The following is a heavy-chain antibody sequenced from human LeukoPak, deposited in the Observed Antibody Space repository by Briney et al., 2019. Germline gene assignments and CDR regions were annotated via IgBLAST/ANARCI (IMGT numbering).Heavy chain of an antibody. V-gene: IGHV1-8*03. CDR3: ARLSSDGVVAPNNWFDP. CDR1: GYTFTSYD. CDR2: MNPNTGNT. Sequence: GASVKVSCKASGYTFTSYDINWGRQATGQGLEWMGWMNPNTGNTGYAQKFQGRVTITRNTSISTAYMELSSLRSEDTAVYYCARLSSDGVVAPNNWFDPWGQGTLVTVS. D-gene: IGHD2-15*01. J-gene: IGHJ5*02.